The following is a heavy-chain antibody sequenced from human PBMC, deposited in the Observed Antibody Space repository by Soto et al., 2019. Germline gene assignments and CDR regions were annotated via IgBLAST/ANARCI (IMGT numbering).Heavy chain of an antibody. Sequence: PSETLSLTCTVSGGAVISTDHCCVCIRQPPGNGLEWIGYIYYSGSTNYNPSLKSRVIISVDTSKNQLSLKLTSMTAADTAVYYCARDRTVPPGGMDVWGQGTTVTVSS. CDR3: ARDRTVPPGGMDV. CDR2: IYYSGST. CDR1: GGAVISTDHC. J-gene: IGHJ6*02. D-gene: IGHD2-2*01. V-gene: IGHV4-61*08.